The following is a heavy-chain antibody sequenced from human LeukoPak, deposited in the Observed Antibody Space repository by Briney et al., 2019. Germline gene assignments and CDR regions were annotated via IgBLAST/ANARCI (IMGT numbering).Heavy chain of an antibody. Sequence: GGSLRLSCAASGFTFSSYAMSWVRQAPGKGLEWVSAISGSGGSTYYADSVKGRFTISRDNAKNSLYLQMNSLRAEDTAVYYCARESGGYCSSTSCPSRWFDPWGQGTLVTVSS. CDR1: GFTFSSYA. CDR2: ISGSGGST. V-gene: IGHV3-23*01. D-gene: IGHD2-2*01. J-gene: IGHJ5*02. CDR3: ARESGGYCSSTSCPSRWFDP.